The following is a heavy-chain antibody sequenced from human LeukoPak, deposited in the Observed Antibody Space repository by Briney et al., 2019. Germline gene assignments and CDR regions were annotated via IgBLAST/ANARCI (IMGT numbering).Heavy chain of an antibody. V-gene: IGHV3-48*03. CDR3: AKGVRSGTYYNCFDP. J-gene: IGHJ5*02. D-gene: IGHD1-26*01. Sequence: PGGSLRLSCAASGFTFSSFEMNWVRQAPGKGLEWVSYISSSGSVIKYADSVKGRFTISRDNSKNSLYLQMSSLRAEDTALYYCAKGVRSGTYYNCFDPWGQGTLVTVSS. CDR1: GFTFSSFE. CDR2: ISSSGSVI.